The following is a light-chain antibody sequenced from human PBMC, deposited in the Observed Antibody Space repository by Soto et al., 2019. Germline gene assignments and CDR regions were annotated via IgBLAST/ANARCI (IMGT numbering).Light chain of an antibody. CDR3: CSYAGSSTDV. V-gene: IGLV2-23*01. J-gene: IGLJ1*01. Sequence: QPVLAQPASVSGSPRHSITISCTRTSSDVGRYNLVSWYQQHPGKAPKLMIYECSKRPSGVSNRFSGSKSGNTASLTISGLHAEDEADYYCCSYAGSSTDVFGTGTKVTV. CDR1: SSDVGRYNL. CDR2: ECS.